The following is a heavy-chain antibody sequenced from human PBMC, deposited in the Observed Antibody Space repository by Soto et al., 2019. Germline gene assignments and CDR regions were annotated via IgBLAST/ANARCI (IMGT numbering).Heavy chain of an antibody. D-gene: IGHD6-19*01. CDR2: INPNSGGT. CDR1: GYTFTDYY. J-gene: IGHJ4*02. V-gene: IGHV1-2*02. CDR3: ARVQISQAVAGHFDY. Sequence: ASVKVSCKASGYTFTDYYVHWVRQAPGQGLEWMGWINPNSGGTKSAQKFQGRVTMTRDTSTSTVYMELSSLRSEDTAVYYCARVQISQAVAGHFDYWGQGTLVTVSS.